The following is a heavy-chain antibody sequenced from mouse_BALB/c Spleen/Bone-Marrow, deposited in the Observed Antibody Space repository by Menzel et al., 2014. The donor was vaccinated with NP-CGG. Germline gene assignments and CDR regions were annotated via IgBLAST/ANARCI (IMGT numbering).Heavy chain of an antibody. V-gene: IGHV1-77*01. CDR3: ARYYDYDWYFDV. CDR2: IYPGSGST. CDR1: GYTFTDYV. D-gene: IGHD2-4*01. Sequence: QVQLKESGPELVKPGASVKMSCKASGYTFTDYVISWVKQRTGQGLEWIGEIYPGSGSTYYNEKFKGKATLTADKPSNTAYMQLSSLTSEDSAVYFCARYYDYDWYFDVWGAGTTVTVSS. J-gene: IGHJ1*01.